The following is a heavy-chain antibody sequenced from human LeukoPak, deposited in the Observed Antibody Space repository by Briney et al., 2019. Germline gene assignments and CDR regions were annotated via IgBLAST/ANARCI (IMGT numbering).Heavy chain of an antibody. V-gene: IGHV3-21*01. CDR3: ARGMREARYFFDY. CDR1: GFTFSSYS. D-gene: IGHD3-10*01. J-gene: IGHJ4*02. Sequence: GGSLRLSCAASGFTFSSYSMNWVRQAPGKGLEWVSSISSSSSYMYYADSAKGRFTISRDNARNSLYLQMNSLSGEDTAVYYCARGMREARYFFDYWGQGTLVTVSS. CDR2: ISSSSSYM.